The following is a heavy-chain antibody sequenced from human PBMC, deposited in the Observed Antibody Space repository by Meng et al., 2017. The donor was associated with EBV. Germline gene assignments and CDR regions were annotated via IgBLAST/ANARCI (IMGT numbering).Heavy chain of an antibody. V-gene: IGHV1-2*06. J-gene: IGHJ5*02. D-gene: IGHD6-13*01. Sequence: VERVQSGAEVKKPGASVKVACKASGYTFTGYYMHWVRQAPGQGLEWMGRINPNSGGTNYAQKFQGRVTMTRDTSISTAHMELSRLRSDDTAVYYCAKGADLAAAGTFWFDPWGQGTLVTVSS. CDR1: GYTFTGYY. CDR2: INPNSGGT. CDR3: AKGADLAAAGTFWFDP.